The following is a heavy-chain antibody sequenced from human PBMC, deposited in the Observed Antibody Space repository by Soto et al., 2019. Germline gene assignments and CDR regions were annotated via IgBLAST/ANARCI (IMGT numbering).Heavy chain of an antibody. Sequence: PGGSLRLSCAASAFNFRDYWMSWVRQAPGKGLEWVAKINEDGSEKYYVDSVKGRFTISRDNAKNSLYLQMNSLTVEDTAMYYCARASSSTSGAIDYWGQGTLVTVS. D-gene: IGHD2-2*01. CDR3: ARASSSTSGAIDY. J-gene: IGHJ4*02. CDR2: INEDGSEK. CDR1: AFNFRDYW. V-gene: IGHV3-7*04.